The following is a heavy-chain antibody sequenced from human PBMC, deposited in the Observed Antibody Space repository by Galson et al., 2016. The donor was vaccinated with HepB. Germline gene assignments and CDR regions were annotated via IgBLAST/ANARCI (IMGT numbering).Heavy chain of an antibody. J-gene: IGHJ6*02. V-gene: IGHV4-4*02. CDR3: ARYSSGLSGYYYGMDV. D-gene: IGHD3-22*01. Sequence: EILSLTCAVSGGSIRSNNWWTWVRQSPGKGLEWIGEVYHSGSANYNPSLKSRVTISVDKSKNQSSLNLNSVTATATAVYYCARYSSGLSGYYYGMDVWGQGTTVTVSS. CDR1: GGSIRSNNW. CDR2: VYHSGSA.